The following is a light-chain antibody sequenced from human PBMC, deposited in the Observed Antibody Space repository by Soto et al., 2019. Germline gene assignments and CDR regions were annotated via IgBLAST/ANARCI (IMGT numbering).Light chain of an antibody. CDR3: QHSYSSPT. Sequence: DIQVTQSPSSLSASVGDRVTITCRASQNIFTYLNWYQQRPGQAPNLLIYATSNLQSGVPSRFSGSGSGTDFTLTISGLQPEDFATYYCQHSYSSPTFGQGTKVDIK. CDR1: QNIFTY. CDR2: ATS. V-gene: IGKV1-39*01. J-gene: IGKJ2*01.